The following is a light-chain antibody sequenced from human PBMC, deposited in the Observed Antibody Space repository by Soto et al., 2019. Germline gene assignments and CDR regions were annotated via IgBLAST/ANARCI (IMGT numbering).Light chain of an antibody. J-gene: IGKJ3*01. Sequence: DIQMTQSPSTLSASVGDRVTITCRASQSISNLLAWYQQKPGKAPKLLIFKASTLEGGVPSRFGGSGSGTEFTLTISSLQPDDFATYYCQQYNTYPFTFGPGTKVDIK. CDR3: QQYNTYPFT. CDR2: KAS. CDR1: QSISNL. V-gene: IGKV1-5*03.